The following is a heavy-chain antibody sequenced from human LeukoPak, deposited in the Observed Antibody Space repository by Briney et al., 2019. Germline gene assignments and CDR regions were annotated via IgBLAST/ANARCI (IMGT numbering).Heavy chain of an antibody. D-gene: IGHD6-13*01. CDR2: LDPEDGET. CDR3: ATAIAAAGTHFDY. CDR1: GYTLTELS. V-gene: IGHV1-24*01. J-gene: IGHJ4*02. Sequence: GASVKVSCKVSGYTLTELSMHWVRQAPGKGLEWMGGLDPEDGETIYAQKFQGRVTMTEDTSTDTAYMELSSLRSEDTAVYYCATAIAAAGTHFDYWGQGTLVTVSS.